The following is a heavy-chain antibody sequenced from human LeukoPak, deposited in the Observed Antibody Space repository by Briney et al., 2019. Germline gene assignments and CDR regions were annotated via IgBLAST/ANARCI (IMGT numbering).Heavy chain of an antibody. CDR2: IYYSGST. J-gene: IGHJ4*02. CDR3: AGYYDSFFHY. CDR1: GGSISSYY. D-gene: IGHD3-22*01. Sequence: SETLSLTCTVSGGSISSYYWSWIRQPPGKGLEWIGYIYYSGSTNYNPSLKSRVTISVDTSKNQVSLKLSSVTAAGTAVYYCAGYYDSFFHYWGQGTLVTVSS. V-gene: IGHV4-59*01.